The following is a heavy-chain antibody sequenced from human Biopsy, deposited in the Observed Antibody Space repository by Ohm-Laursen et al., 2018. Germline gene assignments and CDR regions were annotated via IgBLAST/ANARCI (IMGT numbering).Heavy chain of an antibody. CDR2: IIPIVGIT. J-gene: IGHJ6*02. D-gene: IGHD3-10*01. V-gene: IGHV1-69*04. Sequence: AASVKVSCKASGDTFSRSAFFWVRQAPGQGLVYLGRIIPIVGITNHAQTFQGRITLTADKSTFMVYMELSRLRSDDTAIYYCARGGSGSGYCGMDVWGQGATVSVSS. CDR1: GDTFSRSA. CDR3: ARGGSGSGYCGMDV.